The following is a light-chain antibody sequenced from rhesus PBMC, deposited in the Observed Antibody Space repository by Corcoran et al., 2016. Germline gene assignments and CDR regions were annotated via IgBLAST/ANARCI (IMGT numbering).Light chain of an antibody. J-gene: IGLJ1*01. CDR3: SSYAGSNTLYI. V-gene: IGLV2-32*02. CDR2: EVI. Sequence: QAALTQPRSVSRSPGQSVTISCTGTSSDIGTYSYVSWYQQHPGTAPKLIIYEVIKRPSGVSDRFSGSKSGNTASLTLSGLQAEDEADYYCSSYAGSNTLYIFGAGTRLTVL. CDR1: SSDIGTYSY.